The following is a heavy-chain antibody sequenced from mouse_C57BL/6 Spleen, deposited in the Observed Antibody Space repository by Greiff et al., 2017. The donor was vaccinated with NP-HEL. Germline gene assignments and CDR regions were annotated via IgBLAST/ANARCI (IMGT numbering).Heavy chain of an antibody. J-gene: IGHJ4*01. V-gene: IGHV5-17*01. CDR2: ISSGSSTI. Sequence: DVRLVESGGGLVKPGGSLKLSCAASGFTFSDYGMHWVRQAPEKGLEWVAYISSGSSTIYYADTVKGRFTISRDNAKNTLFLQMTSLRSEDTAMYYCARTRYYGSSGAMDYWGQGTSVTVSS. CDR1: GFTFSDYG. CDR3: ARTRYYGSSGAMDY. D-gene: IGHD1-1*01.